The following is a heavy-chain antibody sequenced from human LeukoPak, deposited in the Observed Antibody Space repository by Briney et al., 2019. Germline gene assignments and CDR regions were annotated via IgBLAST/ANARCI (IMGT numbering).Heavy chain of an antibody. CDR2: IYYSGST. J-gene: IGHJ3*02. CDR1: GGSISSSSYY. Sequence: PSETLSLTCTVSGGSISSSSYYWGWIRQPPGKGLEWIGSIYYSGSTYYNPSLKSRVTISVDTSKNQFSLKLSSVTAADTAVYYCARQEGEAFDIWSQGTMVTVSS. CDR3: ARQEGEAFDI. V-gene: IGHV4-39*01.